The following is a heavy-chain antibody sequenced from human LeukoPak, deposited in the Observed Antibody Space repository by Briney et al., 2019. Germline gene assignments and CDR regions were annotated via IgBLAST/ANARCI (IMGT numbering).Heavy chain of an antibody. CDR2: INPNSGGT. J-gene: IGHJ4*02. V-gene: IGHV1-2*02. D-gene: IGHD1-26*01. CDR3: ARDGESGSPLYYFDY. Sequence: ASVKVSCKASGYTFTGYYMHWVRQAPGQGLEWMGWINPNSGGTNYAQKFQGRVTMTRDTSISTAYMELSRLRSDDTAVYYCARDGESGSPLYYFDYWGQGTLVTVSS. CDR1: GYTFTGYY.